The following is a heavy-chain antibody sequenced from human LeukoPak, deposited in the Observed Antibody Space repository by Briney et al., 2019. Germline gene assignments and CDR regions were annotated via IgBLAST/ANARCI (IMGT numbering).Heavy chain of an antibody. CDR1: GYTFTSYY. D-gene: IGHD2-8*01. J-gene: IGHJ5*02. Sequence: ASVKVSCKASGYTFTSYYMHWVRQAPGQGLEWMGIINPSDGSTSYAQKFQGRVTMTTDTSTSTVYMELSSLRSEDTAVYYCARALPGNGGFDPWGQGTLVTVSS. CDR3: ARALPGNGGFDP. CDR2: INPSDGST. V-gene: IGHV1-46*01.